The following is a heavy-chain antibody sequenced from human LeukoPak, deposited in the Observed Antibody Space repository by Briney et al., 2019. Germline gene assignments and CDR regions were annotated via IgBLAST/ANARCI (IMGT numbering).Heavy chain of an antibody. CDR2: IKQDGSEK. D-gene: IGHD3-16*01. V-gene: IGHV3-7*01. Sequence: GGSLRLSRAASGSTSSSYWMSWVRQAPGKGLEWVANIKQDGSEKYYVDSVKGRFTISRDNAKNSLYLQMNSLRAEDTAVYYCARVSRLGELYYGGQGTLVTLSS. CDR1: GSTSSSYW. J-gene: IGHJ4*02. CDR3: ARVSRLGELYY.